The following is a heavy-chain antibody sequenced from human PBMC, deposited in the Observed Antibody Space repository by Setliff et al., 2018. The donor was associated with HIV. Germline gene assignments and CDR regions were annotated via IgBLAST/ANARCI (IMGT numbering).Heavy chain of an antibody. Sequence: SETLSLTCAVYGGSFSGYYWTWIRQPPGKGLEWIGEIDHTGISNYNPSLKSRVTISVDTSKNQFSLKLNSVTAADTAVYYCARGRSGYDWGGFDYWGQGTLVTVSS. CDR1: GGSFSGYY. V-gene: IGHV4-34*01. D-gene: IGHD5-12*01. CDR3: ARGRSGYDWGGFDY. J-gene: IGHJ4*02. CDR2: IDHTGIS.